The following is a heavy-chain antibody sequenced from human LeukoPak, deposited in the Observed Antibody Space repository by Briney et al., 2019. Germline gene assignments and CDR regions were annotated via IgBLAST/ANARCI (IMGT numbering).Heavy chain of an antibody. D-gene: IGHD3-10*01. V-gene: IGHV4-4*07. J-gene: IGHJ3*02. Sequence: SETLSLTCTVSCGSISSYYWSWIRQPAGKGLEWIGRIYTSGSTNYNPSPKSRVTMSVDTSKKQFSLKLSSVTAADTAVYYCARDPGYYGSGTMGAFDIWGQGTMVTVSS. CDR1: CGSISSYY. CDR3: ARDPGYYGSGTMGAFDI. CDR2: IYTSGST.